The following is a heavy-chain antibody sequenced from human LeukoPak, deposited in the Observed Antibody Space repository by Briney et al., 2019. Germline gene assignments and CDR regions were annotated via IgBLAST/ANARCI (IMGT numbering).Heavy chain of an antibody. D-gene: IGHD3-16*01. CDR2: ISSSSSYI. CDR1: GFTSSSYS. V-gene: IGHV3-21*01. CDR3: ARVWDYYYYMDV. J-gene: IGHJ6*03. Sequence: PGGSLRLSCAASGFTSSSYSMNWVRQAPGKGLEWVSSISSSSSYIYYADSVKGRFTISRDNAKNSLYLQMNSLRAEDTAVYYCARVWDYYYYMDVWGKGTTVTVSS.